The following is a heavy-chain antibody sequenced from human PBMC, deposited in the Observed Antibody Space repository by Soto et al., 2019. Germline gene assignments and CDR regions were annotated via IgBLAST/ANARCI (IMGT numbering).Heavy chain of an antibody. CDR2: IDPSDSQT. Sequence: PGESLKISCKGSGYSFAGYWITWVRQKPGKGLVWMGRIDPSDSQTYYSPSFRGHVTISATKSITTVFLQWSSLRASDTAMYYCARQIYDSDTGPNFQYYFDSWGQGTPVTVYS. CDR1: GYSFAGYW. D-gene: IGHD3-22*01. V-gene: IGHV5-10-1*01. CDR3: ARQIYDSDTGPNFQYYFDS. J-gene: IGHJ4*02.